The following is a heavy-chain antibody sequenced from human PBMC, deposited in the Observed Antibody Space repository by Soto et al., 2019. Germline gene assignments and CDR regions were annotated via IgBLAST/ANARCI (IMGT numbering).Heavy chain of an antibody. CDR1: GGTFISDA. V-gene: IGHV1-69*06. CDR2: VIPMFPKA. CDR3: ARCHSDSSGPGYLDS. Sequence: QVRLVQSEAEVKKAGSSVKVSCKASGGTFISDAVTWVRQAPGQGLEWMGGVIPMFPKANYAQKFQGRATITADKSTSTVYMELHSLKSEDTAMYYCARCHSDSSGPGYLDSWGQGHMVTVTS. J-gene: IGHJ4*02. D-gene: IGHD3-22*01.